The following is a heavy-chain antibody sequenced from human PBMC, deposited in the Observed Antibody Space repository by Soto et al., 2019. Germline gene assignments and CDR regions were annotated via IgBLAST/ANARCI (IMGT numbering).Heavy chain of an antibody. Sequence: TLSPTCSIHDGSIRSGTFYRSWVRQPPGKGLELIGYTYYSGSTYYNPSLKSRVTISVDTSKNQFSLKLSSVTAADTAVYFCAIDHSDSTAYYAFDTRFQCTMVS. V-gene: IGHV4-30-4*01. CDR2: TYYSGST. D-gene: IGHD3-22*01. CDR3: AIDHSDSTAYYAFDT. CDR1: DGSIRSGTFY. J-gene: IGHJ3*02.